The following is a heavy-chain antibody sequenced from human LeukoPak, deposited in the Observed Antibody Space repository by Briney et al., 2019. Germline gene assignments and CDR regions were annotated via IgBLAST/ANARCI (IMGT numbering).Heavy chain of an antibody. Sequence: GESLKISCKGSGYSFTSYWIGWVRQMPGKGLEWMGIIYPGDSDTRYSPSFQGQVTISADKSISTAYLQWSSLKASDTAMYYCARLTDIVATVRPGHTKTDAFDIWGQGTMVTVSS. V-gene: IGHV5-51*01. CDR3: ARLTDIVATVRPGHTKTDAFDI. D-gene: IGHD5-12*01. J-gene: IGHJ3*02. CDR1: GYSFTSYW. CDR2: IYPGDSDT.